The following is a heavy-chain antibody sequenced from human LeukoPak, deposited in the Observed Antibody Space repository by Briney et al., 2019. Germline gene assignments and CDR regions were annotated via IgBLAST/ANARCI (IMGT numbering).Heavy chain of an antibody. CDR2: MNPNSGNT. D-gene: IGHD2-8*01. J-gene: IGHJ4*02. V-gene: IGHV1-8*01. CDR3: ARDRGYCRNGVCSRRAGFDY. CDR1: GYTFTSYD. Sequence: ASVKVSCKASGYTFTSYDINWVRPATGQGLEWMGWMNPNSGNTGYAQKFQGRVTLTRNTSISTAYMELSSLRSEDTAVYYCARDRGYCRNGVCSRRAGFDYGGQGTLVTVSS.